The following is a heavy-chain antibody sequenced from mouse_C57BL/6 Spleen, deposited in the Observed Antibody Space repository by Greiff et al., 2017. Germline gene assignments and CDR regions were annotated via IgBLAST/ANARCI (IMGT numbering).Heavy chain of an antibody. Sequence: VQLQQPGAELVRPGSSVKLSCKASGYTFTSYWMDWVKQRPGQGLEWIGNIYPSDSETHYNQKFKDKATLTVDKSSSTAYMQLSSLTSEDSAVYYCARNDGNYFDYWGQGTTLTVSS. CDR3: ARNDGNYFDY. V-gene: IGHV1-61*01. J-gene: IGHJ2*01. CDR1: GYTFTSYW. CDR2: IYPSDSET. D-gene: IGHD2-12*01.